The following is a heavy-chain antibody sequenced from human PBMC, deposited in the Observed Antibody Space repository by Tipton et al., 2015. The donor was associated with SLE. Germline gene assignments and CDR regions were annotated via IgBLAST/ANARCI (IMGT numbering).Heavy chain of an antibody. CDR3: ARGQMVSDWYFDL. V-gene: IGHV4-59*01. CDR1: GGSISSYY. Sequence: LRLSCTVSGGSISSYYWSWIRQPPGKGLEWIGYIYYSGSTNYNPSLKSRVTISVDTSKNQFSLKLSSVTAADTAVYYCARGQMVSDWYFDLWGRGTLVTVSS. D-gene: IGHD2-8*01. J-gene: IGHJ2*01. CDR2: IYYSGST.